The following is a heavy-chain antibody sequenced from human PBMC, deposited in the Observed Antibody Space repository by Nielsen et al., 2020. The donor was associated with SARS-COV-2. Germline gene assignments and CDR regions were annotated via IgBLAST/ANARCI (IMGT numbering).Heavy chain of an antibody. J-gene: IGHJ4*02. CDR2: IGTAGDT. D-gene: IGHD1-26*01. CDR1: GFTFSSYD. V-gene: IGHV3-13*01. Sequence: GGSLKISCAASGFTFSSYDMHWVRQATGKGLEWVSAIGTAGDTYYPGSVKGRFTISRENAKNSLYLQMNSLRAGDTAVYYCAKAGSHSYFDHWGQGTLVTVSS. CDR3: AKAGSHSYFDH.